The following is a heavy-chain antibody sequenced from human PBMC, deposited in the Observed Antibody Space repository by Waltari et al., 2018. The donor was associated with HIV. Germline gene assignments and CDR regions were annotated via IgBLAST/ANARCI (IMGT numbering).Heavy chain of an antibody. CDR3: ARRRKWNALLLDA. J-gene: IGHJ4*02. D-gene: IGHD1-1*01. CDR2: VSQNSRV. Sequence: QVQLQQWGAGLLKPSDTLSLTCAVYGGSFTGFYWTWVRQPPGRALEWIGEVSQNSRVSLYPSVTTRAVLSVDSSKNQFSLEFKSVTAADTALYFCARRRKWNALLLDAWGQGTLVTVAS. CDR1: GGSFTGFY. V-gene: IGHV4-34*02.